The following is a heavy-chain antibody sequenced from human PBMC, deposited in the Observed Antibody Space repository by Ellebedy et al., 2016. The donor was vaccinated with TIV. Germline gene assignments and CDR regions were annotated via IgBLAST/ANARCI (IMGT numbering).Heavy chain of an antibody. CDR1: GCSIRTTGYY. CDR3: ARHVGFYYDDGGYLNYFDQ. CDR2: IAYSGDT. V-gene: IGHV4-39*01. Sequence: MPSETLSLTCTVSGCSIRTTGYYWGSIRQSPGKGLAWIGSIAYSGDTYYNPSIKSRVTISVDTSKIQFSLKLSSVTAADTAVYYCARHVGFYYDDGGYLNYFDQWGQGTLVTVSS. D-gene: IGHD3-22*01. J-gene: IGHJ4*02.